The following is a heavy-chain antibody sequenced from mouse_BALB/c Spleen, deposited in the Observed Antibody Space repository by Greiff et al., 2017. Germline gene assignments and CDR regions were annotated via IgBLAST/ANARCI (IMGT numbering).Heavy chain of an antibody. CDR1: GYSITSDYA. V-gene: IGHV3-2*02. CDR3: ANYYYGSSRSY. Sequence: EVQLQESGPGLVKPSQSLSLTCTVTGYSITSDYAWNWIRQFPGNKLEWMGYISYSGSTSYNPSLKSRISITRDASKNQFFLQLNSVTTEDTATYYCANYYYGSSRSYWGQGTTLTVSS. CDR2: ISYSGST. D-gene: IGHD1-1*01. J-gene: IGHJ2*01.